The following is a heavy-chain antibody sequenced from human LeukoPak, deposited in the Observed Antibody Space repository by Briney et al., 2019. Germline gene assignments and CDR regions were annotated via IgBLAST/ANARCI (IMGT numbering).Heavy chain of an antibody. CDR2: IWYDGTKK. Sequence: GGSLRLSCAASGFTFSSYGMHWVRQAPGKGLEWVAVIWYDGTKKYYVDSVEGRFTISRDNSKNTLHLQMNSLRAEDTAVYYCARANLYYGSSGYGYDYWGQGTLVTVSS. CDR3: ARANLYYGSSGYGYDY. CDR1: GFTFSSYG. D-gene: IGHD3-22*01. J-gene: IGHJ4*02. V-gene: IGHV3-33*01.